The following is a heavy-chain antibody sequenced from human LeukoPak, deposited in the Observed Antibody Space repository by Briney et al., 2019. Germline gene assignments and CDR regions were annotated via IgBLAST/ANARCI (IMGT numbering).Heavy chain of an antibody. D-gene: IGHD5-12*01. J-gene: IGHJ3*02. CDR3: AKRARVYSGYAHSLDAFDI. CDR2: ISFDGNKK. CDR1: GFTFSSYA. Sequence: GGSLRLSCEASGFTFSSYAMYWVRQAPGKGLEWVAVISFDGNKKVYADSVKGRFTISRDNSKNTLYLQMNSLRAEDTAVYYCAKRARVYSGYAHSLDAFDIWGQGTMVTVSS. V-gene: IGHV3-30-3*02.